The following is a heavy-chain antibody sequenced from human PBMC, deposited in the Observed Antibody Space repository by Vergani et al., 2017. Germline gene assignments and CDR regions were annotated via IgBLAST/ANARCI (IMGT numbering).Heavy chain of an antibody. D-gene: IGHD3-22*01. Sequence: QVQLVESGGGVVQPGRSLRLSCAASGFTFSSYAMHWVRQAPGKGLEWVAVISYDGSNKYYADSVKGRFTISRDNSKNTLYLQMNSLRAEDTAVYYCAKEGYDTSGWGQGTLVTVSS. J-gene: IGHJ4*02. CDR2: ISYDGSNK. CDR3: AKEGYDTSG. V-gene: IGHV3-30-3*01. CDR1: GFTFSSYA.